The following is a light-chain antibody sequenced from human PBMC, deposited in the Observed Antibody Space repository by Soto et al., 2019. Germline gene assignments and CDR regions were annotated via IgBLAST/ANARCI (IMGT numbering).Light chain of an antibody. CDR3: QQSYSFRT. CDR1: QSISRH. J-gene: IGKJ1*01. V-gene: IGKV1-39*01. CDR2: AAS. Sequence: DIQLTQSPSSLSASVGDRVTITCRASQSISRHLHWYQQNPGKAPKLLIYAASSLQSGVPSRFSGSGSGTDFTLTISSLQPEDFATYYCQQSYSFRTFGQGTKVEIK.